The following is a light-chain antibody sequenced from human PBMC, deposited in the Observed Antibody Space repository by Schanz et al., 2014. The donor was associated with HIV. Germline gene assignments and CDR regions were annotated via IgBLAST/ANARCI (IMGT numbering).Light chain of an antibody. CDR2: DVS. V-gene: IGLV2-14*01. CDR3: SSYTSSSTLV. J-gene: IGLJ3*02. Sequence: QSALTQPASVSGSPGQSITISCTGDSSDVGGYDYVSWYQQHPGKAPKLIIYDVSNRPSGVSNRFSGSKSDNTASLTISGLQADDEADYYCSSYTSSSTLVFGGGTKLTVL. CDR1: SSDVGGYDY.